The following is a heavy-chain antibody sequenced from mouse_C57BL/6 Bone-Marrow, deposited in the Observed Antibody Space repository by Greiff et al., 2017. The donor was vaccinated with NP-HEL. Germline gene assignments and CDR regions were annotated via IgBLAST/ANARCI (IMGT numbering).Heavy chain of an antibody. CDR1: GYSFTGYY. CDR3: ARGRVTTVVPMRY. D-gene: IGHD1-1*01. J-gene: IGHJ4*01. V-gene: IGHV1-42*01. Sequence: DVKLQESGPELVKPGASVKISCKASGYSFTGYYMNWVKQSPEKSLEWIGEINPSTGGTTYNQKFKAKATLTVDKSSSTAYMQLKSLTSEDSAVYYCARGRVTTVVPMRYWGQGTSVTVSS. CDR2: INPSTGGT.